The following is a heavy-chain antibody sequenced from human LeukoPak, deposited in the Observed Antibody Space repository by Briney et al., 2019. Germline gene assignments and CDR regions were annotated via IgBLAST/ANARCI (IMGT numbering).Heavy chain of an antibody. Sequence: GGSLRLSCVVSGFTFSSYRMSWVRQAPGKGLAWVANIKQDGSEKYYVDSVKGRFTISRDNAKNSVYLQMNSLRAEDTAVYYCARGGSGWYLTKDYWGQGTLVTVSS. D-gene: IGHD6-19*01. CDR3: ARGGSGWYLTKDY. CDR2: IKQDGSEK. CDR1: GFTFSSYR. J-gene: IGHJ4*02. V-gene: IGHV3-7*01.